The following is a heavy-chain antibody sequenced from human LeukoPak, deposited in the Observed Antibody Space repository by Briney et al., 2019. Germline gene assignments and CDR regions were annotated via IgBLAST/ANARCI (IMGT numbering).Heavy chain of an antibody. J-gene: IGHJ4*02. CDR3: ARDSDQLDY. CDR1: GFTFSDYY. V-gene: IGHV3-11*04. D-gene: IGHD1-1*01. Sequence: GGSLRLSCAASGFTFSDYYLSWIRQAPGKGLEWVSYISSGGTYIHYADSLKCRFTISRDNAKNSLYLQMNSLGVEDTAVYYCARDSDQLDYWGQGTLVTLSS. CDR2: ISSGGTYI.